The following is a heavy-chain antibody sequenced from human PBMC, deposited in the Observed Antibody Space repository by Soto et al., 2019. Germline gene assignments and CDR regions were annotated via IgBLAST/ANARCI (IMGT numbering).Heavy chain of an antibody. Sequence: QVQLQQWGAGLLKPSETLSLTCAVYGGSFSGYYWSWIGKPPGKGLEWIGEINHSGSTNYNPSLKNRLPISVDTSKNQFSLKLSSVTAADTAVYYCARRRGIFGVVITPGVGAFDIWGQGTMVTVSS. CDR3: ARRRGIFGVVITPGVGAFDI. CDR1: GGSFSGYY. CDR2: INHSGST. D-gene: IGHD3-3*01. V-gene: IGHV4-34*01. J-gene: IGHJ3*02.